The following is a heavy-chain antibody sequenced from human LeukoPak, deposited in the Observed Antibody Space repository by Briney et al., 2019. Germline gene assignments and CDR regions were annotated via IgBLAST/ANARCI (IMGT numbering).Heavy chain of an antibody. V-gene: IGHV1-69*05. J-gene: IGHJ5*02. Sequence: SVKVSCKASGGTFSSCAISWVRQAPGQGLEWMGRIIPIFGTANYAQKFQGRVTITTDESTSTAYMELSSLRSEDTAVYYCATQAAAGTYWFDPWGQGTLVTVSS. CDR2: IIPIFGTA. CDR1: GGTFSSCA. D-gene: IGHD6-13*01. CDR3: ATQAAAGTYWFDP.